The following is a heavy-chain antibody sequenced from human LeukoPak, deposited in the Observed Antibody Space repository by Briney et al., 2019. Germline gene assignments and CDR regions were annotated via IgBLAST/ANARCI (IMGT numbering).Heavy chain of an antibody. J-gene: IGHJ4*02. CDR1: GFSFSTFW. CDR2: IKADGGEM. V-gene: IGHV3-7*05. CDR3: ARLTYYDFWSGYKFDY. Sequence: GGSLRLSCAASGFSFSTFWMTWVRQAPGKGLEWVASIKADGGEMYYVDSVKDRFTISRDNAKNSLYLQMNSLRAEDTAVYYCARLTYYDFWSGYKFDYWGQGTLVTVSS. D-gene: IGHD3-3*01.